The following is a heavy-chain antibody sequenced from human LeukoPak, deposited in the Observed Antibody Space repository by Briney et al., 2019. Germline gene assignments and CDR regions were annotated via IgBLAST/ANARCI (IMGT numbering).Heavy chain of an antibody. CDR2: IWYDGSDE. Sequence: GGSLRFSCAASGFTFSSHGMHWVRQAPGKGLGWVSIIWYDGSDEYYADSVKGRSTISRDNSKNTLYLQMNSLRAEDTAVYYCARDGGYHSSGPFDYWGQGTLVTVSS. D-gene: IGHD3-22*01. V-gene: IGHV3-33*01. CDR3: ARDGGYHSSGPFDY. CDR1: GFTFSSHG. J-gene: IGHJ4*02.